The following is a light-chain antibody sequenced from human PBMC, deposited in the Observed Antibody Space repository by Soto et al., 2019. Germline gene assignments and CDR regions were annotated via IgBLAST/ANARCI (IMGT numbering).Light chain of an antibody. CDR2: GSS. V-gene: IGKV3-15*01. CDR1: QSVSSN. J-gene: IGKJ5*01. CDR3: QQYNNGXQIT. Sequence: EIVMTQSPATLSVSPGERATLSCRAIQSVSSNLACYQQKTGQAPRLLIYGSSTRATGIPARFSGSGSGTEFTITIRSLQSEDLAVYYCQQYNNGXQITFGKGTRLXI.